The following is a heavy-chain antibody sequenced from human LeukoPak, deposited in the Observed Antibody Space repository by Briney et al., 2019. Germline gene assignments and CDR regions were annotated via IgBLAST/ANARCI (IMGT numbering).Heavy chain of an antibody. V-gene: IGHV4-59*08. J-gene: IGHJ4*02. CDR1: GGSISSYY. D-gene: IGHD1-1*01. CDR3: ARVAVPYYFDY. Sequence: SETLTLTCTVSGGSISSYYWSWIRQPPGKGLEWIGYIYYSGSTNYNPSLKSRVTISVDTSKNQFSLKLSSVTAADTAVHYCARVAVPYYFDYWGQGTLVTVSS. CDR2: IYYSGST.